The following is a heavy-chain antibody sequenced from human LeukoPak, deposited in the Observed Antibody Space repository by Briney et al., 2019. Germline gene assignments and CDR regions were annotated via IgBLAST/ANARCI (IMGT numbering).Heavy chain of an antibody. Sequence: GGSLRLSCAASGFTFSSYAMSWVRQAPGRGLEWVSTISGRGDITYYADSVKGRFTISRDNSKNTLSLQMNSLRAEDTALYYCAKDLASRGYSYGENVYWGQGTLVTVSS. V-gene: IGHV3-23*01. CDR2: ISGRGDIT. J-gene: IGHJ4*02. CDR1: GFTFSSYA. D-gene: IGHD5-18*01. CDR3: AKDLASRGYSYGENVY.